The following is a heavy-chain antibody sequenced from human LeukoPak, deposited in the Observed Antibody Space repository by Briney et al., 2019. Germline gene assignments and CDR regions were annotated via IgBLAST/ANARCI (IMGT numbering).Heavy chain of an antibody. V-gene: IGHV3-21*04. Sequence: GGSLRLSCVGSGFNFMQYGMMWVRQAPGKGLEWVSTIHPSGINTHHADSVKGRFTISRDNAKNSLYLQMNSLRAEDTAVYYCARDLMGIAYRGAFYYWGQGTLVTVSS. D-gene: IGHD6-13*01. CDR1: GFNFMQYG. J-gene: IGHJ4*02. CDR3: ARDLMGIAYRGAFYY. CDR2: IHPSGINT.